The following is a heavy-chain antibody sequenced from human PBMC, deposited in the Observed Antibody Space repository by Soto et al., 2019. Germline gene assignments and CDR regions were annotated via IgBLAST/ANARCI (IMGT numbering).Heavy chain of an antibody. D-gene: IGHD3-9*01. CDR1: GFTFTSSA. CDR2: IVVGSGNT. CDR3: AADFLYDILTGRVYYYYGMDV. J-gene: IGHJ6*02. Sequence: QMQLVQSGPEVKKPGTSVKVSCKASGFTFTSSAMQWVRQARGQRLEWIGWIVVGSGNTNYAQKFQERVTITRDMSTSTAYMELSSLRSEDTAVYYCAADFLYDILTGRVYYYYGMDVWGQGTTVTVSS. V-gene: IGHV1-58*02.